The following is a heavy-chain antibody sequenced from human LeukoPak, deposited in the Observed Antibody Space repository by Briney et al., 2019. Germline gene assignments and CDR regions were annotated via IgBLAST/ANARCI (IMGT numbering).Heavy chain of an antibody. V-gene: IGHV3-7*01. J-gene: IGHJ4*02. CDR2: IKQDGSDK. D-gene: IGHD4-17*01. CDR1: GFTFSSFY. CDR3: ARTTTLDY. Sequence: PGGSLRLSCAASGFTFSSFYMTWVRQAPGKGLEWVATIKQDGSDKHYVDSVKGRFIISRDNAKNSLYLQMNSLRAEDTAVYYCARTTTLDYWGQGTLVTVSS.